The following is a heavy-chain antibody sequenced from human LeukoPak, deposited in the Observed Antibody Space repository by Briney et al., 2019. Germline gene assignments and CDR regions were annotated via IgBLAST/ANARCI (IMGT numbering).Heavy chain of an antibody. J-gene: IGHJ4*02. V-gene: IGHV3-48*02. CDR1: GFTFSSYN. Sequence: PGRSLRLSCAASGFTFSSYNMNWVRQAPGKGLEWVSYISSSSKIIRYADSVKGRFTISRDNAKNSLFLQMNSLRDEDTAVYYCARPVSYGDFAVDYWGQGTLVTVSS. CDR2: ISSSSKII. CDR3: ARPVSYGDFAVDY. D-gene: IGHD4-17*01.